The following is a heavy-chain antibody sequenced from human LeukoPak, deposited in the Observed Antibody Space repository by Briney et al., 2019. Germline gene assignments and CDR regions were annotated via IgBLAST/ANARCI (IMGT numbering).Heavy chain of an antibody. J-gene: IGHJ5*02. CDR2: IRYDGSNK. CDR3: ARVGRRRIIAAAGTSWFDP. V-gene: IGHV3-30*02. Sequence: GGSLRLSCAASGFTFSSYGMHWVRQAPGKGLEWVAFIRYDGSNKYYADSVKGRFTISRDNSKNTLYLQMNSLRADDTAVYYCARVGRRRIIAAAGTSWFDPWGQGTLVTVSS. D-gene: IGHD6-13*01. CDR1: GFTFSSYG.